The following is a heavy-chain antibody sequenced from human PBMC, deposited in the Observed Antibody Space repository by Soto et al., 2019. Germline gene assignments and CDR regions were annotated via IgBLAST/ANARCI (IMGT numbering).Heavy chain of an antibody. D-gene: IGHD3-22*01. CDR1: GGTFSRHA. CDR2: IIPIFGTA. Sequence: QVQLVQSGAEVRQPGSSVKVSCKASGGTFSRHAISWVRQAPGQVLEWMGGIIPIFGTANHAQKFQGRVTIIADESTSTVYMELSSLRSEDTAMYYCARGWGYDSNDYYYAYWGQGTLVIVSS. CDR3: ARGWGYDSNDYYYAY. V-gene: IGHV1-69*01. J-gene: IGHJ4*02.